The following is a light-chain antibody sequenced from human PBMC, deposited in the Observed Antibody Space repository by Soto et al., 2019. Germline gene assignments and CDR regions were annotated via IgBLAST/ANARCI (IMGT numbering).Light chain of an antibody. CDR1: QDISNW. J-gene: IGKJ1*01. V-gene: IGKV1-12*02. CDR2: AAS. CDR3: QQANSFPWT. Sequence: DIQMTQSPSSVSASVGDRATITCRASQDISNWLAWYQQKPGIAPKLLIYAASRLQSGVPSRFSGTGSRTEFTLTISSLQPEDFATYYCQQANSFPWTFGQGTKVEIK.